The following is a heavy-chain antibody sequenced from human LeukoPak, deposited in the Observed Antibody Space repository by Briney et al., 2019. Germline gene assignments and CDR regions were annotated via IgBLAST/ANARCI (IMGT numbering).Heavy chain of an antibody. CDR3: ARIYGDYVLYYFDY. CDR1: GFTFSTYN. Sequence: HPGGSLRLSCAASGFTFSTYNMNWVRQAPGKGLEWVANIKQDGSEKYYVDSVKGRFTISRDNAKNSLYLQMNSLRAEDTAVYYCARIYGDYVLYYFDYWGQGTLVTVSS. CDR2: IKQDGSEK. V-gene: IGHV3-7*01. J-gene: IGHJ4*02. D-gene: IGHD4-17*01.